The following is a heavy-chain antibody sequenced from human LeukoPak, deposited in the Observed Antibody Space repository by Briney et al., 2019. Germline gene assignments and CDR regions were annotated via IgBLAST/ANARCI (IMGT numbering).Heavy chain of an antibody. V-gene: IGHV3-7*01. CDR2: IKQDGSEK. D-gene: IGHD6-13*01. Sequence: VGSLRLSCAASGFTFSSYWMSSVRQAPGKGLEWVANIKQDGSEKSYVDSAKGRFTISRDNAKNSLYLQMNSLRAEDTAVYYCARSLAASSSWYVHYYYYYYMDVWGKGTTVTVSS. CDR3: ARSLAASSSWYVHYYYYYYMDV. J-gene: IGHJ6*03. CDR1: GFTFSSYW.